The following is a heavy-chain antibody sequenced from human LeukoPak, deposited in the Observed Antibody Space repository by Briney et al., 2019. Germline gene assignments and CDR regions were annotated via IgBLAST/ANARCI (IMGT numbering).Heavy chain of an antibody. CDR3: ARGGPPLLAGFWGDYRVRGDDAFDI. CDR2: VHETGYA. Sequence: SETLSLTCSVSGSSFRSGHYWGWIRQSSGEGLEWIGNVHETGYANYNPSLRSRVTISVDTSKNQFSLKLSSVTAADTAVYYCARGGPPLLAGFWGDYRVRGDDAFDIWGQGTMVTVSS. J-gene: IGHJ3*02. CDR1: GSSFRSGHY. V-gene: IGHV4-38-2*02. D-gene: IGHD3-16*02.